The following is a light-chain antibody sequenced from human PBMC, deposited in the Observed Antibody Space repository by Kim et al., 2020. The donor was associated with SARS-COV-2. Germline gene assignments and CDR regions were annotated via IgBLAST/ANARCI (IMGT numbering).Light chain of an antibody. V-gene: IGKV3-20*01. CDR2: GAS. Sequence: EIVLTQSPGTLSLFPGERATLSCRASQSVRSSYVAWYQQKPGQAPRRLIYGASTRATGIPDRFNGRGSGTDFTLNISRLEPEDFAVYHCQQYGGSYWTFGQGTKVDIK. CDR3: QQYGGSYWT. CDR1: QSVRSSY. J-gene: IGKJ1*01.